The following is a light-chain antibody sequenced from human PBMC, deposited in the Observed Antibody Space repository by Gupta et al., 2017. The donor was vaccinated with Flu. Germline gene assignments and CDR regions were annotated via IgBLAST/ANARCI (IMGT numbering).Light chain of an antibody. J-gene: IGKJ2*01. V-gene: IGKV1-39*01. CDR2: GAS. CDR3: QQTYSSWYT. Sequence: SVGDRVVITCRASQTVSISLNWYQQKPGQAPKRRSYGASSVQSGVPSRFSGRGSGTDFTLTISSLQPEDCAVYYCQQTYSSWYTFGQGTKVE. CDR1: QTVSIS.